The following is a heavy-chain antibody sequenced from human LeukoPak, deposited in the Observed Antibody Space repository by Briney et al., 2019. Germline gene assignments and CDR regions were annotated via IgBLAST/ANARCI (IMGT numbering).Heavy chain of an antibody. CDR2: ISWSSGSI. Sequence: GGSLRLSCAASGFTFDDYAMHWVRQAPGKGLEWVSGISWSSGSIGYADSVKGRFTISRDNAKNSLYLQMNSLRAEDTALYYCAKDREFRSYGYYFDYWGQGTLVTVSS. CDR1: GFTFDDYA. CDR3: AKDREFRSYGYYFDY. V-gene: IGHV3-9*01. J-gene: IGHJ4*02. D-gene: IGHD5-18*01.